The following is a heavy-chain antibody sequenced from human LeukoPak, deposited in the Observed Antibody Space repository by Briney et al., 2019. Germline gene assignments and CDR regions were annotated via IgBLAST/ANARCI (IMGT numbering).Heavy chain of an antibody. CDR2: IIPIFGTA. D-gene: IGHD2-2*01. CDR3: ARAPDCSSTSCYGSTLYYFDY. J-gene: IGHJ4*02. Sequence: GASVKVSCKASGGTFSSYAISWVRQAPGQGLEWMGGIIPIFGTANNAQKFQGRVTITADESTSTAYMELSSLRSEDTAVYYCARAPDCSSTSCYGSTLYYFDYWGQGTLVTVSS. CDR1: GGTFSSYA. V-gene: IGHV1-69*13.